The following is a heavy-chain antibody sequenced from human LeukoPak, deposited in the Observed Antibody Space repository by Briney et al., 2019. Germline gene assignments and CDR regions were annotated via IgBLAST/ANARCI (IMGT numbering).Heavy chain of an antibody. V-gene: IGHV4-34*01. CDR2: INHSGST. Sequence: SETLSLTCAVYGGSFSGYYWSWIRQPPGKGLEWIGEINHSGSTNYNPSLKSRVTISVGTSKNQFSLKLSSVTAAGTAVYYCARVVTIFGVVNHFDYWGQGTLVTVSS. D-gene: IGHD3-3*01. J-gene: IGHJ4*02. CDR1: GGSFSGYY. CDR3: ARVVTIFGVVNHFDY.